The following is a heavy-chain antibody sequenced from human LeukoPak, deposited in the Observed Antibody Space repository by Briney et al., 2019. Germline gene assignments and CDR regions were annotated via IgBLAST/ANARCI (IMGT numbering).Heavy chain of an antibody. J-gene: IGHJ3*02. CDR2: IRYDGSNK. D-gene: IGHD6-13*01. Sequence: GGSLRLSCAASGFTFSSYGMHWVRQAPGKGLEWVAFIRYDGSNKYYADSVKGRFTISRDNSKNTLYLQMNSLRAEDTAVYYCAKDWAAAAVEAFDIWGQGTMVTVSS. CDR3: AKDWAAAAVEAFDI. V-gene: IGHV3-30*02. CDR1: GFTFSSYG.